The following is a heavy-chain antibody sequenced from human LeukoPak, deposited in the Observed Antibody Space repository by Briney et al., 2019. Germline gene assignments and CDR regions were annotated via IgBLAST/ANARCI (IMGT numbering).Heavy chain of an antibody. Sequence: SETLSLTCTVSGGSISSYYWSWIRQPPGRGLEWIGYIYYTGNTNYNPSLKSRITISVDTSKNQFSLKLSSVTAADTAFYYCARSASSSSRSAFDIWGQGTMVTVSS. CDR1: GGSISSYY. CDR2: IYYTGNT. V-gene: IGHV4-59*01. J-gene: IGHJ3*02. D-gene: IGHD6-6*01. CDR3: ARSASSSSRSAFDI.